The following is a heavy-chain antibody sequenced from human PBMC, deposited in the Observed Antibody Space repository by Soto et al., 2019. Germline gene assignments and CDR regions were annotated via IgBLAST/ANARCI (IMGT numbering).Heavy chain of an antibody. CDR1: GFTFSSYA. CDR2: ISGSGGST. Sequence: EVQLLESGGGLVQPGGSLRLSCAASGFTFSSYAMSWVRQAPGKGLEWVSAISGSGGSTYYADSVKGRFTISRDNSKNTLYLQMNSLRAKDTAVYYCAKDSIAAAGPEGDFDYWGQGTLVTVSS. D-gene: IGHD6-13*01. V-gene: IGHV3-23*01. CDR3: AKDSIAAAGPEGDFDY. J-gene: IGHJ4*02.